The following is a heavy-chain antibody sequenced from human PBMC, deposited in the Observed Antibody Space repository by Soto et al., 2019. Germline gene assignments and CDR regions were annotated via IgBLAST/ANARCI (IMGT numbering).Heavy chain of an antibody. J-gene: IGHJ4*02. D-gene: IGHD2-15*01. CDR3: ARDQAYWSGGSCYSPFDY. CDR1: GGTFSSYA. CDR2: IIPIFGTA. Sequence: QVQLVQSGAEVKKPGSSVKVSCKASGGTFSSYAISWVRQAPGQGLEWMGGIIPIFGTANYAQKFQGRVTITEDESTSTAYMELSSLRSEDTAVDYCARDQAYWSGGSCYSPFDYWGQGTLVIVSS. V-gene: IGHV1-69*01.